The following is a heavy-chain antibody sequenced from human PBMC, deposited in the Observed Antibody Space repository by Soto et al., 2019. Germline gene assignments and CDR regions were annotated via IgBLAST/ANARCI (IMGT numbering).Heavy chain of an antibody. CDR3: ARQAAAPGIDLWFDP. CDR1: GGSISSIRSY. J-gene: IGHJ5*02. Sequence: PSETLSLTCNVSGGSISSIRSYWAWFRQPPGKELEWIANIFYAGNTYYNPSLKSRVTVSVDTSKNQFSLKLDSVTAADTAVYYCARQAAAPGIDLWFDPWGQGTLVTVSS. CDR2: IFYAGNT. V-gene: IGHV4-39*01. D-gene: IGHD6-13*01.